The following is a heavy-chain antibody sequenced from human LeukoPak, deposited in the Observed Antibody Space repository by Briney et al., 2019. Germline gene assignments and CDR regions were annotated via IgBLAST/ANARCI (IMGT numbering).Heavy chain of an antibody. Sequence: PSETLSLTCAVYGGSFNDYYWSWIRQPPGKGLEWIGEVNHRGRTNYNPSLKSRVTISQDTSKNQFSLKLRSVTAADTAVYFCARRGPGATVDYWGQGTLVTVPS. CDR3: ARRGPGATVDY. J-gene: IGHJ4*02. D-gene: IGHD4/OR15-4a*01. V-gene: IGHV4-34*01. CDR1: GGSFNDYY. CDR2: VNHRGRT.